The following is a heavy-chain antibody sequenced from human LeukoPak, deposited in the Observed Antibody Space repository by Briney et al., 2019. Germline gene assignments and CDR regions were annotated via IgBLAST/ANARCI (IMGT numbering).Heavy chain of an antibody. CDR1: GFTLSSYW. Sequence: GGSLRLSCAASGFTLSSYWMSWVRQAPGKGLEGVANIKQDGSEKYYVDSVKGRFTIYRDNAKNSLYLQMNRLRAEDTAVYYCANHLGVSDAFDSWGQETMVTVSS. V-gene: IGHV3-7*01. CDR3: ANHLGVSDAFDS. CDR2: IKQDGSEK. D-gene: IGHD1-14*01. J-gene: IGHJ3*02.